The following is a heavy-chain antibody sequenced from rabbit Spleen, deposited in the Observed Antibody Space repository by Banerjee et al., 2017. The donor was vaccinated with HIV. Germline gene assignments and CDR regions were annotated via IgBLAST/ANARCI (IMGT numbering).Heavy chain of an antibody. D-gene: IGHD1-1*01. J-gene: IGHJ6*01. CDR3: AREKGYSGGSWDL. CDR2: IYTASGIT. Sequence: QQQLEESGGGLVKPGGTLTLTCKASGLDFSAYYNMCWVRQAPGKGLELIACIYTASGITWYASWVNGRFTISRNTSLNTVDLKTTSLTGADTATYFCAREKGYSGGSWDLWGPGTLVTVS. V-gene: IGHV1S43*01. CDR1: GLDFSAYYN.